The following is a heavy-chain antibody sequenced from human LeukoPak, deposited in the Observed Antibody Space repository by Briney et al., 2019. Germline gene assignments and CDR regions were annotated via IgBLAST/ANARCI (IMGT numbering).Heavy chain of an antibody. D-gene: IGHD3/OR15-3a*01. Sequence: GGSLRLSCAASGFIFSNYGMRWVRQAPGKGLEWVAVIWFDGSNEDYADSVKGRFTISRDNSKNTLFLQMNSLRAEDTAVYYCAKVVPFELGFDYWGQGTLVTVSS. V-gene: IGHV3-33*06. CDR3: AKVVPFELGFDY. J-gene: IGHJ4*02. CDR1: GFIFSNYG. CDR2: IWFDGSNE.